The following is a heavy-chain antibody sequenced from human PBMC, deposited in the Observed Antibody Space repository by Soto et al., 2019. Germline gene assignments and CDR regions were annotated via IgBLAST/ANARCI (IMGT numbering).Heavy chain of an antibody. Sequence: QVQLQESGPGLVKPSQTLSLTCTVSGGSISSGGYYWYWIRQHPGKGLEWIGYIYYSGSTYYNPSLKSXXTXSXXTSKNQFSLKLSSVTAADTAVYYCARIVGATYFDYWGQGTLVTVSS. D-gene: IGHD1-26*01. CDR2: IYYSGST. CDR3: ARIVGATYFDY. J-gene: IGHJ4*02. V-gene: IGHV4-31*03. CDR1: GGSISSGGYY.